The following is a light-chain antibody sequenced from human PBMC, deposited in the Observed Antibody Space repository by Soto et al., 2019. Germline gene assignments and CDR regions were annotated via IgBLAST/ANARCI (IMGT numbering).Light chain of an antibody. Sequence: EVVLTQSPDTLSLSPGDRATLSCRASQSVSTSLGWYPQKFCQAPRLLIYDSSKRATGIPARFSGSGSGPELPPPICRLEPQNFAGDHCQQRSERHPGYAFGQRTRLEI. CDR1: QSVSTS. J-gene: IGKJ2*01. CDR2: DSS. V-gene: IGKV3-11*01. CDR3: QQRSERHPGYA.